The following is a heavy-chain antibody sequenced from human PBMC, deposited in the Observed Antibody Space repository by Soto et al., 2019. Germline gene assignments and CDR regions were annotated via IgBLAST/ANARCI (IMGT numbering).Heavy chain of an antibody. V-gene: IGHV1-8*01. D-gene: IGHD1-7*01. CDR3: VTYYWNSRRMDV. CDR2: MNPNSGNT. Sequence: QVQLVQSGAEVKKPGASVKVSCKASGYTFTSYDINWVRQATGQGLEWMGWMNPNSGNTGYAQKFQGRVTITRNTSISTAYMELSSLRCEVTAVYYGVTYYWNSRRMDVWGQGGTVTVSS. J-gene: IGHJ6*02. CDR1: GYTFTSYD.